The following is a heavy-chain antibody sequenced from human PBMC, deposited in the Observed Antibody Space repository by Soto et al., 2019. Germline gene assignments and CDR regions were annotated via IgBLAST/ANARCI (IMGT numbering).Heavy chain of an antibody. CDR2: IIPIFGTA. V-gene: IGHV1-69*13. D-gene: IGHD6-19*01. J-gene: IGHJ6*02. CDR3: ARGTPSSRGWYYYYGMDV. Sequence: ASVKVSCKASGGTFSSYAISWVRQAPGQGLEWMGGIIPIFGTANYAQKSQGRVTITADESTSTAYMELSSLRSEDTAVYYCARGTPSSRGWYYYYGMDVWGQGTTVTVSS. CDR1: GGTFSSYA.